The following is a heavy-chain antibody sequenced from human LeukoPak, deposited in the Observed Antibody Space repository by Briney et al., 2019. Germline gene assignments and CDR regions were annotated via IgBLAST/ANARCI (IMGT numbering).Heavy chain of an antibody. CDR2: IYYSGST. D-gene: IGHD1-1*01. Sequence: SETLSLTCTVSGGSISSYYWSWIRQPPGRGLEWIGYIYYSGSTNYNPSLKSRVTISVDTSKNQFSLKLSSVTAADTAVYYCARDRYGGIIDSWGQGTLVSVSS. CDR1: GGSISSYY. CDR3: ARDRYGGIIDS. V-gene: IGHV4-59*12. J-gene: IGHJ4*02.